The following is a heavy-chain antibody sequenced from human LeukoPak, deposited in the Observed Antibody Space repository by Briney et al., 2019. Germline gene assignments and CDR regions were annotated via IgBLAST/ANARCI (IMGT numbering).Heavy chain of an antibody. CDR1: GGSISSYY. J-gene: IGHJ5*02. CDR3: ARAGRYNYNNWFDP. CDR2: IYYSGST. V-gene: IGHV4-59*01. Sequence: PSETLSLTCTVSGGSISSYYWSWIRQPPGKGLEWIGYIYYSGSTNYNPSLKSRVTISVDTSKNQFSLKLSSVIAADTAVYYCARAGRYNYNNWFDPWGQGTLVTVSS. D-gene: IGHD1-1*01.